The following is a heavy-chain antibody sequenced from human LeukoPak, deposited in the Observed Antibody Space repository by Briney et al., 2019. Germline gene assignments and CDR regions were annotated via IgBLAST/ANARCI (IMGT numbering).Heavy chain of an antibody. CDR1: GYSISSGYY. D-gene: IGHD6-19*01. CDR3: ASDSRAVAGFDP. J-gene: IGHJ5*02. V-gene: IGHV4-38-2*02. CDR2: IYHSGST. Sequence: SETLSLTCTVSGYSISSGYYWGWIRQPPGKGLEWIGSIYHSGSTYYNPSLKSRVTISVDTSKNQFSLKRSSVTAADTAVYYCASDSRAVAGFDPWGQGTLVTVSS.